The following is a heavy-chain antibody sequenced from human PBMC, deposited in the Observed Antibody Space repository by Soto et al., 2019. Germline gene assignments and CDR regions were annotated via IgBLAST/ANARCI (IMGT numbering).Heavy chain of an antibody. V-gene: IGHV4-4*02. CDR3: ARGRGRYSSGWSWFDP. J-gene: IGHJ5*02. Sequence: KTSETLSLTCGVSGGTIRSPDWWTWVRQPPGKGLEWIGEIFQSGSTNYTPSLESRVTISVDKSKNQSSLTLTSVTAADTAVYFCARGRGRYSSGWSWFDPWGQGIMVTVSS. CDR1: GGTIRSPDW. CDR2: IFQSGST. D-gene: IGHD6-19*01.